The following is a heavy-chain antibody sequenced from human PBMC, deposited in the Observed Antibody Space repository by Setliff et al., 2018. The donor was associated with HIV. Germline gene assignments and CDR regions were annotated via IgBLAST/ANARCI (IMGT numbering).Heavy chain of an antibody. CDR3: ARDPGVPAAIAYYYYYYMDV. D-gene: IGHD2-2*01. Sequence: GGSLRLSCAASGFTFSSYGLHWVRQAPGKGLEWVAVISYDGGKKNYADSVSGRFTVSRDNSKNTLYLQMSSLRAEDTAVYYCARDPGVPAAIAYYYYYYMDVWGKGTTVTVSS. V-gene: IGHV3-30*04. CDR1: GFTFSSYG. J-gene: IGHJ6*03. CDR2: ISYDGGKK.